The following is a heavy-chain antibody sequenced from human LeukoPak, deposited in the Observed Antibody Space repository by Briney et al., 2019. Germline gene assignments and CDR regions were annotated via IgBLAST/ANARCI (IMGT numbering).Heavy chain of an antibody. CDR1: GYTFTGYY. D-gene: IGHD6-19*01. V-gene: IGHV1-2*06. CDR3: AREGIAVALRVGAFDI. Sequence: ASVKVSCKASGYTFTGYYMHWVRQAPGQGLEWMGRINPNSGGTNYAQKFQGRVTMTRDTSISTAYMELSRLRSDDTAVYYCAREGIAVALRVGAFDIWGQGTMVTVSS. J-gene: IGHJ3*02. CDR2: INPNSGGT.